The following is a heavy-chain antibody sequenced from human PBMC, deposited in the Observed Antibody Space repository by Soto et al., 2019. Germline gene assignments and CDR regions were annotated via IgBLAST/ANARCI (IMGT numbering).Heavy chain of an antibody. V-gene: IGHV1-69*12. CDR1: GGTFSSYA. D-gene: IGHD3-10*01. Sequence: QVQLVQSEAEVKKPGSSVKVSCKASGGTFSSYAISWVRQAPGQGLEWMGGIIPIFGTANNAQKFQGRVTITADESTSTAYMELSSLRSEDTAVYYCARYGSGSYDRDGGDYWGRGTLVTVSS. J-gene: IGHJ4*02. CDR3: ARYGSGSYDRDGGDY. CDR2: IIPIFGTA.